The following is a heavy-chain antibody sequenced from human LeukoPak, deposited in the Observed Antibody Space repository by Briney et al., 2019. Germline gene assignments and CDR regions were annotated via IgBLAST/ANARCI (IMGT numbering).Heavy chain of an antibody. J-gene: IGHJ4*02. D-gene: IGHD4-17*01. CDR2: IYYSGST. V-gene: IGHV4-59*01. CDR1: GGSISSYY. Sequence: SETLSLTCTVSGGSISSYYWSWIREPPGKGLEWIGYIYYSGSTNYNPSLKSRVTISVDTSKNQFSLKLSSVTAADTAVYYRARDYGDYQFDYWGQGTLVTVSS. CDR3: ARDYGDYQFDY.